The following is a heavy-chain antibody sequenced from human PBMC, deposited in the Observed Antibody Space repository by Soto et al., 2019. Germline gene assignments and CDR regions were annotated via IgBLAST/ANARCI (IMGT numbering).Heavy chain of an antibody. V-gene: IGHV1-69*02. D-gene: IGHD3-22*01. CDR3: ARVGDRSGYYTRKPAYFDY. CDR2: IIPILGIA. CDR1: GGTFSSYT. J-gene: IGHJ4*02. Sequence: QVQLVQSGAEVKKPGSSVKVSCKASGGTFSSYTISWVRQAPGQGLEWMGRIIPILGIANYAQKFQGRVTITADKSTSTAYMELSSLRSEDTGVYYCARVGDRSGYYTRKPAYFDYWGQGTLVTVSS.